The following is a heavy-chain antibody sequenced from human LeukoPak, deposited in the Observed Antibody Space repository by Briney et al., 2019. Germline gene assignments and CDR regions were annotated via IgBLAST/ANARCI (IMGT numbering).Heavy chain of an antibody. Sequence: PGGSLRLSCAASGFTFSSYAMSWVRQAPGKGLEWVPAISGSGGSTYYADSVKGRFTISRDNSKNTLYLQMNSLRAEDTAVYYCAKDPGSSWYLLGDYWGQGTLVTVSS. CDR1: GFTFSSYA. V-gene: IGHV3-23*01. J-gene: IGHJ4*02. CDR2: ISGSGGST. CDR3: AKDPGSSWYLLGDY. D-gene: IGHD6-13*01.